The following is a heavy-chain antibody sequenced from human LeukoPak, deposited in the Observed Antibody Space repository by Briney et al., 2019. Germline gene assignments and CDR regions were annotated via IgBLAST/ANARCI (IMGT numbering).Heavy chain of an antibody. D-gene: IGHD4-23*01. CDR3: ARGGGYYYYYMDV. CDR1: GGSISSYY. CDR2: INHSGST. Sequence: SETLSLTCTVSGGSISSYYWSWIRQPPGKGLEWIGEINHSGSTNYNPSLKSRVTISVDTSKNQFSLKLSSVTAADTAVYYCARGGGYYYYYMDVWGKGTTVTVSS. V-gene: IGHV4-34*01. J-gene: IGHJ6*03.